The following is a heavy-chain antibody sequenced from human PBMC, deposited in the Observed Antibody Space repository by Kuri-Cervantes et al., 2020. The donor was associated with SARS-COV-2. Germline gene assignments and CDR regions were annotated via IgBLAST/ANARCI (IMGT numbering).Heavy chain of an antibody. CDR2: INPNSGGT. D-gene: IGHD3-10*01. V-gene: IGHV1-2*04. J-gene: IGHJ6*02. Sequence: ASVKVSCKASGYTFSGGYYMYWVRQAPGQGLEWMGWINPNSGGTNYAQKFQGWVTMTRDTPISTAYMELSRLRSDDTAVYYCARGMVRGVIQYYYYGMGVWGQGTTVTVSS. CDR1: GYTFSGGYY. CDR3: ARGMVRGVIQYYYYGMGV.